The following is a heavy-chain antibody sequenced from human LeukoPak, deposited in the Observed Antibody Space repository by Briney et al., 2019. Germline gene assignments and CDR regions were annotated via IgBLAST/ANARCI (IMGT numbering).Heavy chain of an antibody. V-gene: IGHV4-34*01. D-gene: IGHD1-20*01. CDR2: INHSGST. J-gene: IGHJ5*02. CDR1: GGSFSGYY. CDR3: ARAGLGTMVYNWFDP. Sequence: PSETLSLTCAVYGGSFSGYYWSWIRQPPRKGLEWIGEINHSGSTNYNPSLKSRVTISVDTSKNQFSLKLSSVTAADTAVYYCARAGLGTMVYNWFDPWGQGTLVTVSP.